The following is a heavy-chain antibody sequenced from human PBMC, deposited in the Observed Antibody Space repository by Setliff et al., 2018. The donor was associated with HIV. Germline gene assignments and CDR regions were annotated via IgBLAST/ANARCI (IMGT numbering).Heavy chain of an antibody. CDR1: GYTFTSYG. V-gene: IGHV1-18*01. CDR3: ARGYCGGGICYSPNWLDP. CDR2: ISAYNGNT. D-gene: IGHD2-15*01. J-gene: IGHJ5*02. Sequence: ASVKVSCKASGYTFTSYGISWVRQAPGQGLEWMGWISAYNGNTGYSQKFQGRVTMTRNTSTSTAYMELSSLTSDDTAVYYCARGYCGGGICYSPNWLDPWGQGTLVTVS.